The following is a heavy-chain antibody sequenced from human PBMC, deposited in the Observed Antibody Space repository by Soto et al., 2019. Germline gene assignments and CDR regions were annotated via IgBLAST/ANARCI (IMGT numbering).Heavy chain of an antibody. D-gene: IGHD3-3*01. CDR2: ISGSGGST. Sequence: GGSLRLSCAASGFTFSSYAMSWVRQAPGKGLEWVSAISGSGGSTYYADSVKGRFTISRDNSKNTLYLQMNSLRAEDTAVYYCAKDPAGITIFGVVIDYWGQGTLVTVSS. J-gene: IGHJ4*02. CDR1: GFTFSSYA. V-gene: IGHV3-23*01. CDR3: AKDPAGITIFGVVIDY.